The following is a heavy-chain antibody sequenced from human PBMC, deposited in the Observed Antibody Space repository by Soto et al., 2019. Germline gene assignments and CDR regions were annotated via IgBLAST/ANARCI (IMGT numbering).Heavy chain of an antibody. Sequence: PSETLSLTCAVYGGSFSGYYWSWIRQPPGKGLAWIGEINHSGSTNYNPSLKSRVTISVDTSKNQFSLKLSSVTAADTAVYYCARSVDSSGYRAFDIWGQGTMVTVSS. CDR2: INHSGST. D-gene: IGHD3-22*01. J-gene: IGHJ3*02. V-gene: IGHV4-34*01. CDR1: GGSFSGYY. CDR3: ARSVDSSGYRAFDI.